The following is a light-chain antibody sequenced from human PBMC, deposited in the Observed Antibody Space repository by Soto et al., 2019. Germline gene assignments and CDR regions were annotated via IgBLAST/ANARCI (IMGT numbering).Light chain of an antibody. J-gene: IGKJ1*01. Sequence: EIVMTQSPATLSVSPGERATLSCRASQSVTRILAWYQHKPDQAPRLLIYGASTRATGIPARFSGSGSGTDFTLTSSSLQADDFAVYYCQQYNHSQTFGQGTKVEIK. CDR2: GAS. V-gene: IGKV3-15*01. CDR1: QSVTRI. CDR3: QQYNHSQT.